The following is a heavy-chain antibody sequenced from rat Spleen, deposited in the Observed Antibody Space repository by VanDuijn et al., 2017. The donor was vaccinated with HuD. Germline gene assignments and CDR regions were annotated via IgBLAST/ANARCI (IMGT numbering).Heavy chain of an antibody. Sequence: QVQLMESGPGLVQPSETLSLTCTVSGFSLTSYNIHWVRQPPGKGLEWMGVMWRGGGTDYNSDLTSRLSISRDISQNQVFLKMKSLQSEDTSTYYCARDMGAHWGQGVMVTVSS. J-gene: IGHJ2*01. V-gene: IGHV2-45*01. CDR2: MWRGGGT. D-gene: IGHD1-3*01. CDR1: GFSLTSYN. CDR3: ARDMGAH.